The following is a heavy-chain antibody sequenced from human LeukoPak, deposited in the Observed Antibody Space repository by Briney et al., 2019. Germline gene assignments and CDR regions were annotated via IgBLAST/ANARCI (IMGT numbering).Heavy chain of an antibody. CDR3: ARGPPADYYDSSGYLLFDY. V-gene: IGHV4-34*01. Sequence: SETLSLTCAVDGGSFSGYYWSWIRQPPGKGPEWIGEINHSGSTNYNPSLKSRVTISVDTSKNQFSLKLSSVTAADTAVYYCARGPPADYYDSSGYLLFDYWGQGTLVTVSS. D-gene: IGHD3-22*01. CDR2: INHSGST. CDR1: GGSFSGYY. J-gene: IGHJ4*02.